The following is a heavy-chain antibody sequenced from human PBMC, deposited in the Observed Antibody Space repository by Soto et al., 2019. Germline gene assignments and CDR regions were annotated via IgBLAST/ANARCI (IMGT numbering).Heavy chain of an antibody. D-gene: IGHD2-15*01. CDR1: GFTFSSYS. V-gene: IGHV3-21*01. Sequence: GGSLRLSCAASGFTFSSYSMNWVRQAPGKGLEWVSSISSSSSYIYYADSVKGRFTISRDNAKNSLYLQMNSLRAEDTAVYYCARENDLMPPLLTALDYWGPGTLVTLSS. CDR3: ARENDLMPPLLTALDY. CDR2: ISSSSSYI. J-gene: IGHJ4*02.